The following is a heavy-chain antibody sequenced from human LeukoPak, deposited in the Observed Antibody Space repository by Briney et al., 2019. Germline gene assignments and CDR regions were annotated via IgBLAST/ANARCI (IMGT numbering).Heavy chain of an antibody. CDR1: GGSISSGGYY. CDR3: ARGVFYRGYDPLYFDY. D-gene: IGHD5-12*01. V-gene: IGHV4-31*03. Sequence: SETLSLTCTVSGGSISSGGYYWSWIRQHPGKGLEWIGYIYYSGSTYYNPSLKSRVTISVDTSKNQFSPKLSSVTAADTAVYYCARGVFYRGYDPLYFDYWGQGTLVTVSS. J-gene: IGHJ4*02. CDR2: IYYSGST.